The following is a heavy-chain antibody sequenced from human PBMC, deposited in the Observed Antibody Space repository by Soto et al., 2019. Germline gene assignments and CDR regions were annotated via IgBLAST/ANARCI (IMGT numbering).Heavy chain of an antibody. CDR2: IWYDGSNK. Sequence: VGSLRLSCAASGFTFSSYGMHWVRQVPGKGLEWVAVIWYDGSNKYYADSVKGRFTISRDNSKNTLYLQMNSLRAEDTAVYYCARQLVRGVEYFDYWGQGTLVTVSS. D-gene: IGHD3-10*01. J-gene: IGHJ4*02. CDR1: GFTFSSYG. V-gene: IGHV3-30*19. CDR3: ARQLVRGVEYFDY.